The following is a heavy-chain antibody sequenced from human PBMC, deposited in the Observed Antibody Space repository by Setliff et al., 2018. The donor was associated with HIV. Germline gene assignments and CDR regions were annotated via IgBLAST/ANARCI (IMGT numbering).Heavy chain of an antibody. CDR3: VRGVTRDISGYYRDEYFQH. Sequence: ASVMVSCKASGYRFNTYGISWVRQAPGQGLEWMGWISPYNGDTRFAQSLQGRVTLTTDTSMNTAYMEMRTLRSDDTAVYFCVRGVTRDISGYYRDEYFQHWGQGTPVTVSS. CDR2: ISPYNGDT. CDR1: GYRFNTYG. V-gene: IGHV1-18*01. J-gene: IGHJ1*01. D-gene: IGHD3-22*01.